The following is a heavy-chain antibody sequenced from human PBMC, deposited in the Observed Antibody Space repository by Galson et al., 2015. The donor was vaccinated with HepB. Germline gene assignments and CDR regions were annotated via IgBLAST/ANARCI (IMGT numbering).Heavy chain of an antibody. CDR2: INPNSGGT. V-gene: IGHV1-2*04. CDR1: GYTFTSYD. Sequence: SVKVSCKASGYTFTSYDINWVRQATGQGLEWMGWINPNSGGTNYAQKFQGWVTMTRDTSISTAYMELSRLRSDDTAVYYCARGGYQLPRNWFDPWGQGTLVTVSS. J-gene: IGHJ5*02. CDR3: ARGGYQLPRNWFDP. D-gene: IGHD2-2*01.